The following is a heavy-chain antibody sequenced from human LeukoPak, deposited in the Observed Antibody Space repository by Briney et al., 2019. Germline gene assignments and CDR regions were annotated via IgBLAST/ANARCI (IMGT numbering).Heavy chain of an antibody. D-gene: IGHD5-18*01. CDR3: ARVDTVMAYYFDL. CDR2: IYSGGTT. CDR1: GFTVSTNC. V-gene: IGHV3-53*04. J-gene: IGHJ4*02. Sequence: GGSLRLSCAASGFTVSTNCMTWVRQAPGKGLEWVSTIYSGGTTYYADSVMGRFTISGHNSRNTLYLQMNSLRAEDTAVYYCARVDTVMAYYFDLWGQGTLVTVSS.